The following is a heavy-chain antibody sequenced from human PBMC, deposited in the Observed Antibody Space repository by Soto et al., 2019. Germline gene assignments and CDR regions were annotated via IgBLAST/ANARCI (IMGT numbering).Heavy chain of an antibody. CDR2: ISDNSSVI. J-gene: IGHJ4*02. V-gene: IGHV3-48*02. D-gene: IGHD2-8*01. CDR1: GFTFSTYS. CDR3: ARDRDAYCSKGICSGPYFDY. Sequence: GGSLRLSCAASGFTFSTYSINWVRQAPGKGLEWISYISDNSSVIYYADAVKGRFTISRDNAKNSLYLQMNSLRDEDTAVYYCARDRDAYCSKGICSGPYFDYWGQGTLVTVS.